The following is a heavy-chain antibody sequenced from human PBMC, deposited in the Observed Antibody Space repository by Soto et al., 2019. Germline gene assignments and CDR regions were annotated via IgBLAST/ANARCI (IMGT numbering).Heavy chain of an antibody. J-gene: IGHJ4*02. CDR2: ISGSGGST. CDR1: GFTFSSYG. D-gene: IGHD3-22*01. Sequence: PGGFLRLSCAASGFTFSSYGRSWVRQAPGKGLEWVSAISGSGGSTYYADSVKGRFTISRDNSKNTLYLQMNSLRAEDTAVYYCAKDPSHYYDDYWGQGTLVTVSS. CDR3: AKDPSHYYDDY. V-gene: IGHV3-23*01.